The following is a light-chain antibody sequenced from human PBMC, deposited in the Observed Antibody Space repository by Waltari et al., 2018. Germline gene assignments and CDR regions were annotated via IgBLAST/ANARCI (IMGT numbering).Light chain of an antibody. J-gene: IGLJ2*01. CDR2: LNRDGSH. CDR3: QTWGTGTVV. Sequence: QLVLTQSPSASASLGASVKLTCTLSSGHSSYAIPWHPQQPEKGTRYLMKLNRDGSHSKWDGIPDRCSGSSSGAERYLTISSLQSEDEADYYCQTWGTGTVVFGGGTKLTVL. V-gene: IGLV4-69*01. CDR1: SGHSSYA.